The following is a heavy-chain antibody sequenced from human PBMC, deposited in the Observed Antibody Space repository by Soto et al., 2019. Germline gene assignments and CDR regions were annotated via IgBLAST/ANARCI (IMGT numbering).Heavy chain of an antibody. CDR3: AREFSNWNYVGYYYYYGMDV. CDR1: GFTFSSYD. V-gene: IGHV3-13*01. CDR2: IGTAGDT. J-gene: IGHJ6*02. D-gene: IGHD1-7*01. Sequence: GGSLRLSCAASGFTFSSYDMHWVRQATGKGLEWVSAIGTAGDTYYPGSVKGRFTISRENAKNSLYLQMNSLRAEDTAVYYCAREFSNWNYVGYYYYYGMDVWGQGTTVTVSS.